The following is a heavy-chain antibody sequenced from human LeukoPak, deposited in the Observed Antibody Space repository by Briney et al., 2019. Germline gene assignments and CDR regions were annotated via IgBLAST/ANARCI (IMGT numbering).Heavy chain of an antibody. CDR2: ISSSSSTI. CDR3: ARAVHYGERLDY. J-gene: IGHJ4*02. V-gene: IGHV3-48*01. Sequence: PGGSLGLSCAASGFPFSSFSMNWVAQPQGRGWEGVSYISSSSSTIYYADSVKGRFTISRDNAKNSLYLQMNSLRAEDTAVYYCARAVHYGERLDYWGQGTLVTVSS. D-gene: IGHD4-17*01. CDR1: GFPFSSFS.